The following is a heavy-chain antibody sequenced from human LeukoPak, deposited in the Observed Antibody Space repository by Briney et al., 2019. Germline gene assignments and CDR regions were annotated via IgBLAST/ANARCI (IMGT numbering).Heavy chain of an antibody. J-gene: IGHJ6*03. CDR2: IYYSGST. Sequence: SETLSLTCTVSGGSISSSSYYWGWIRQPPGKGLEWIGSIYYSGSTYNNTSLKSRVTISVDTSKNQFSLKLSSVTAADTAVYYCARAPTHYYYYMDVWGKGTTVTVSS. V-gene: IGHV4-39*01. CDR1: GGSISSSSYY. CDR3: ARAPTHYYYYMDV.